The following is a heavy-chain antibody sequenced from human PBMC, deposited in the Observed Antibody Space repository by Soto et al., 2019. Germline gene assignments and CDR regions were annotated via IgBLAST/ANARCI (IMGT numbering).Heavy chain of an antibody. Sequence: KQSQTLSLTCAISGDSVSSNSAAWNWIRQSPSRGLEWLGRTYYRSKWYNDYAVSVKSRITINPDTSKNQFSLQLNSVTPEDTAVYYCARDSPTRPTYYYYYGMDVWGQGTTVTVSS. CDR2: TYYRSKWYN. CDR1: GDSVSSNSAA. CDR3: ARDSPTRPTYYYYYGMDV. J-gene: IGHJ6*02. V-gene: IGHV6-1*01.